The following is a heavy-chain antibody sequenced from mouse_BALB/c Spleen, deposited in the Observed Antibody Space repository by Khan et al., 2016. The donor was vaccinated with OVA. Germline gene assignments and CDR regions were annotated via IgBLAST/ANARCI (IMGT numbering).Heavy chain of an antibody. J-gene: IGHJ3*01. D-gene: IGHD2-14*01. Sequence: VQLQQSGAELVKPGASVKLSCTASGFNIKDTYMHWVKQRPEQGLEWIGRIDPANGNTKYDPKFQGKATITADTSSNTAYLQLSSLTSEDTAAYYCARGVRTAWFVYWGQGTMVTVSA. CDR1: GFNIKDTY. V-gene: IGHV14-3*02. CDR2: IDPANGNT. CDR3: ARGVRTAWFVY.